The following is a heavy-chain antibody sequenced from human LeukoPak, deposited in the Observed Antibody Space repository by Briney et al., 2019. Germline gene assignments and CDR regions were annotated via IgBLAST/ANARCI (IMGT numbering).Heavy chain of an antibody. V-gene: IGHV3-7*04. Sequence: GGSLRLSCAASGFTFSTYWMSWVRQAPGKGLEWMANINKDGSEKYYLDSVKGQFTISRDNAGNSLYLQMNGLRAEDTAVYYCAGAGSGLGSYWGRGAFNIWGQGTTVIVSS. CDR1: GFTFSTYW. J-gene: IGHJ3*02. D-gene: IGHD3-10*01. CDR2: INKDGSEK. CDR3: AGAGSGLGSYWGRGAFNI.